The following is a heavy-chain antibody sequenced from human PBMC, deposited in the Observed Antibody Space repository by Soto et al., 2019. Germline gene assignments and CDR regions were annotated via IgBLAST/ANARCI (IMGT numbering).Heavy chain of an antibody. CDR2: ISSSGSPI. Sequence: GGSLRLSCTASGFTFSSYEMNWVRQAPGKGLEWVSYISSSGSPIYYADSVKGRFTISRDNAKNSLYLQMNSLRAEDTAVYYCASLSRFALDYWGQGTLVTVSS. J-gene: IGHJ4*01. D-gene: IGHD3-10*01. CDR1: GFTFSSYE. V-gene: IGHV3-48*03. CDR3: ASLSRFALDY.